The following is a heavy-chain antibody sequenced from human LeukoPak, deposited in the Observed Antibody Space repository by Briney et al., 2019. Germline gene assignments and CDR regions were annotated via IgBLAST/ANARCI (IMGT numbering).Heavy chain of an antibody. CDR1: GFTFSSFS. CDR2: ISSSSSTI. D-gene: IGHD3-3*01. CDR3: ARGYLQWKPHYFDY. V-gene: IGHV3-48*01. J-gene: IGHJ4*02. Sequence: GGSLRLSCAASGFTFSSFSMNWVRQAPGKGLEWVSYISSSSSTIYYADSVKGRLTISRDNAKNSLYLQMNSLRAEDTAVYYCARGYLQWKPHYFDYWGQGTLVTVSS.